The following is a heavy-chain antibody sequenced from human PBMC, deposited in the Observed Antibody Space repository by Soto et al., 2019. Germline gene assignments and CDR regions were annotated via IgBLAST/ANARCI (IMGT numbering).Heavy chain of an antibody. Sequence: GGSLRLSCADSGFTFGTTDMSWVRQAPGEGLERVSTIDGSGGITYYADCVKGRFTISRDNSRNTVYLQMNSLRGDDTALYYCVKNSGWFNTWGQGALVAVSS. J-gene: IGHJ5*02. CDR3: VKNSGWFNT. D-gene: IGHD3-10*01. V-gene: IGHV3-23*01. CDR2: IDGSGGIT. CDR1: GFTFGTTD.